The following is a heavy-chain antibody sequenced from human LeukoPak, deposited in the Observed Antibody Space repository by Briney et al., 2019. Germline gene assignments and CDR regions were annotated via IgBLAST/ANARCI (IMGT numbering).Heavy chain of an antibody. V-gene: IGHV3-20*04. Sequence: GGSLILSCAASGFTFDDYGMSWVRQAPGKGLEWVSGINWNGGSTGYADSVKGRFTISRDNAKNSLYLQMNSLRAEDTALYYCARRFEYYDSSGYYTIGLDYWGQGTLVTVSS. CDR1: GFTFDDYG. CDR2: INWNGGST. D-gene: IGHD3-22*01. J-gene: IGHJ4*02. CDR3: ARRFEYYDSSGYYTIGLDY.